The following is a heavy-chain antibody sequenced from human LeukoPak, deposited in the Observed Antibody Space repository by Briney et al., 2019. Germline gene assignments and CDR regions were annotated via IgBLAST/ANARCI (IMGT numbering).Heavy chain of an antibody. CDR3: ARLLSYDILTDNYYEYYMDV. Sequence: PSETLSLTCTVSGGSIRNNNYYWIRIRQPPGKGLEWIGGICRSGRTCYNASLRSRVSMSVDTSKKQIALAVSSVTAADTAVYYWARLLSYDILTDNYYEYYMDVWGKGATVTVSS. J-gene: IGHJ6*03. V-gene: IGHV4-39*01. CDR2: ICRSGRT. CDR1: GGSIRNNNYY. D-gene: IGHD3-9*01.